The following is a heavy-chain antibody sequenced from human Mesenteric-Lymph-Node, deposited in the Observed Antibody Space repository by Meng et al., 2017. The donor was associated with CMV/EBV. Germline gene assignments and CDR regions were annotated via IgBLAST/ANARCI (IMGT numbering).Heavy chain of an antibody. CDR2: IEPNSGGT. J-gene: IGHJ5*02. Sequence: ASVKVSCKTSGFIDYYLDWVRQAPGQGLEWMGWIEPNSGGTNYAQKFQGRVTMTRDTSISTAYMELSRLRSDDTAMYYCARRSPGLTWFDPWGQGTLVTVSS. D-gene: IGHD3-9*01. V-gene: IGHV1-2*02. CDR3: ARRSPGLTWFDP. CDR1: GFIDYY.